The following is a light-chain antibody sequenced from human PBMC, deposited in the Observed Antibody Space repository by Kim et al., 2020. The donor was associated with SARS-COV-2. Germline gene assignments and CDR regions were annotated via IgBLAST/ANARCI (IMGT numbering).Light chain of an antibody. Sequence: SVSPGQTATITCSGDGLGDKYVCWFQQKPGQSPVMVIYQDSRRPSGIPERFSGSNSGNTATLTIRGTQAIDEADYYCQACDSNTGVFGTGTKVTVL. J-gene: IGLJ1*01. V-gene: IGLV3-1*01. CDR2: QDS. CDR1: GLGDKY. CDR3: QACDSNTGV.